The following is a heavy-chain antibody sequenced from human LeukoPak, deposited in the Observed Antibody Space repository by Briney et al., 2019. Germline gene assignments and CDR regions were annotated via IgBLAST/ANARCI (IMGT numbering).Heavy chain of an antibody. J-gene: IGHJ3*02. D-gene: IGHD3-22*01. CDR2: MSYDGGNK. CDR3: ARELQYYDSSGYPMSYGFDI. V-gene: IGHV3-30*04. CDR1: GFTFSSYA. Sequence: GGSLRLSCAASGFTFSSYAMNWVRQAPGKGLEWMAVMSYDGGNKYYADYVKGRFTISRDNSKNTVYLQMNSLRAEDTAVYYCARELQYYDSSGYPMSYGFDIWGQETMVTVSS.